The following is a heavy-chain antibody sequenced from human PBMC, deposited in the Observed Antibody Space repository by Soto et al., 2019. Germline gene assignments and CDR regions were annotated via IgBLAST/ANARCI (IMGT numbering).Heavy chain of an antibody. J-gene: IGHJ6*02. Sequence: QVQLQESGPGLVKPSQTLSLTCTVSGGSISSGGYYWSWIRQHPGKGLEWIGYIYYSGSTYYNPSLKSRVTRSVDTSKNQFSLKLSSVTAADTAVYYCARYCSSTSCSSGGMDVWGQGTTVTVSS. CDR2: IYYSGST. CDR3: ARYCSSTSCSSGGMDV. V-gene: IGHV4-31*03. CDR1: GGSISSGGYY. D-gene: IGHD2-2*01.